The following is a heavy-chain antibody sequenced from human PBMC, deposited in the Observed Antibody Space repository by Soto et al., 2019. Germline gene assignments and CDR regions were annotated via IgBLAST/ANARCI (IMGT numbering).Heavy chain of an antibody. J-gene: IGHJ1*01. Sequence: EVQLVESGGGLVQPGRSLRLSCAASGFTFDDYAMHWVLQAPGKGLEWVSGISWNSGSIGYADSVKGRFTISRDNAKNSLYLQMNSLRAEDTALYYCAREQWLVRYFQHWGQGTLVTVSS. V-gene: IGHV3-9*01. CDR1: GFTFDDYA. D-gene: IGHD6-19*01. CDR2: ISWNSGSI. CDR3: AREQWLVRYFQH.